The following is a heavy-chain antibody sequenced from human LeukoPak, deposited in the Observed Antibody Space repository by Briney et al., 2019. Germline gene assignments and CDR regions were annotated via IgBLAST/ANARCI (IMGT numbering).Heavy chain of an antibody. J-gene: IGHJ6*02. Sequence: WASVKVSCKASGYTFTGYYMHWVRQAPGQGLEWMGWINPNSGGTNYALKFQGRVTMTRDTSISTAYMELSRLRSDDTAVYYCAREQVVVVPAGEYYYYGMDVWGQGTTVTVSS. V-gene: IGHV1-2*02. CDR2: INPNSGGT. CDR3: AREQVVVVPAGEYYYYGMDV. CDR1: GYTFTGYY. D-gene: IGHD2-2*01.